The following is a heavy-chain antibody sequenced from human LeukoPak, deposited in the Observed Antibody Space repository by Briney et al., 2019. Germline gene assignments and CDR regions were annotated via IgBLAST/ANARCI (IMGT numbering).Heavy chain of an antibody. J-gene: IGHJ3*02. CDR2: ISAYNGNT. CDR1: GYTFTSYG. D-gene: IGHD1-26*01. Sequence: GASVKVSCKASGYTFTSYGISWVRQAPGQGLEWMGWISAYNGNTNYAQKLQGRVTMTTDTSTSTAYMELRSLRSDDTAVYYCAREWNQIVGATSVLSRAFDIWGQGTMVTVSS. CDR3: AREWNQIVGATSVLSRAFDI. V-gene: IGHV1-18*01.